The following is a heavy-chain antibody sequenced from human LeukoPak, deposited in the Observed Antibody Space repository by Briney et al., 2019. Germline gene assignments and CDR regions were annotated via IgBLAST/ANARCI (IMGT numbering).Heavy chain of an antibody. J-gene: IGHJ4*02. CDR1: DGSINSYY. CDR3: ARHFKKNGYNYYFDY. D-gene: IGHD5-24*01. Sequence: KPSETLSLTCTGSDGSINSYYWSWIRQPPGKGPEWIGYIYSSGSTDYNPSLKSRLSISVDTSKKQFSLKLTSVTAADTAVYYCARHFKKNGYNYYFDYWGQGTLVTVSS. CDR2: IYSSGST. V-gene: IGHV4-59*08.